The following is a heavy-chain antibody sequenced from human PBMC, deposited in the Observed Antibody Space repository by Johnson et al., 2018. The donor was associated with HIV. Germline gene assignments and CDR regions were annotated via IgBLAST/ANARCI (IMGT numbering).Heavy chain of an antibody. CDR2: IYSGGST. Sequence: VQLVESGGGVERPGESLRLSCAASGFTVSSNYMSWVRQAPGKGLEWVSVIYSGGSTYYADSVKGRFTISRDNSKNTLYLQMNSLRAEDTAVYYCGMYSSSWYMVSSQKHDAFDIWGQGTMVTVSS. D-gene: IGHD6-13*01. CDR3: GMYSSSWYMVSSQKHDAFDI. CDR1: GFTVSSNY. V-gene: IGHV3-66*01. J-gene: IGHJ3*02.